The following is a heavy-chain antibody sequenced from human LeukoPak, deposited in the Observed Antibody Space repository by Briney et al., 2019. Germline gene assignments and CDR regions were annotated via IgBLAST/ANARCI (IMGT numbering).Heavy chain of an antibody. V-gene: IGHV4-59*08. CDR2: IYYSGST. D-gene: IGHD2-15*01. CDR3: ARHPFATPFDH. J-gene: IGHJ4*02. Sequence: SETLSLTCTVSGGSISSYYWSWIRQPPGKGLEWIGYIYYSGSTNYNPSLKSRVTISVDTSKNQFSLRLTSVTAADTAVYYCARHPFATPFDHWGRGTLVTVSS. CDR1: GGSISSYY.